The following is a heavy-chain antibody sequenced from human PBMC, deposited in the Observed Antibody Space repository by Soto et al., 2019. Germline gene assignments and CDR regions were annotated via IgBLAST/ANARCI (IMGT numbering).Heavy chain of an antibody. CDR3: ARGEYYGSGNYFDY. Sequence: SETLSLTCAVSGYSISSGYYWGWIRQPPGKGLEWIGSFYHSGSTYYNPSLKSRVTISVDTSKNQFSLKLSSVTAADMAVYYCARGEYYGSGNYFDYWGQGTLVTVSS. D-gene: IGHD3-10*01. V-gene: IGHV4-38-2*01. CDR1: GYSISSGYY. CDR2: FYHSGST. J-gene: IGHJ4*02.